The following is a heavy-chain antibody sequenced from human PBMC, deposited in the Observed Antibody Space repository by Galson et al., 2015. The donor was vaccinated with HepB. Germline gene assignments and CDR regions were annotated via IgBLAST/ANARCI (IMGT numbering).Heavy chain of an antibody. Sequence: SLRLSCAASGFSFSSYGMHWVRQAPGKGLEWVAMISYDGTYYNYADSVKGRFVISRDNSKNTLFLQMNRLRSVDTAVYYCATGFPIAAAGYYFDYWGQGSLVTVSS. V-gene: IGHV3-30*03. J-gene: IGHJ4*02. CDR2: ISYDGTYY. D-gene: IGHD6-13*01. CDR3: ATGFPIAAAGYYFDY. CDR1: GFSFSSYG.